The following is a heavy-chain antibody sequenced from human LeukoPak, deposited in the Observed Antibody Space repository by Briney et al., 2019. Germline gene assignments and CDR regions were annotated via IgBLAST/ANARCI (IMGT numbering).Heavy chain of an antibody. D-gene: IGHD3-22*01. V-gene: IGHV4-30-2*01. Sequence: PSETLSLTCAVSGGSISSGGYSWSWIRQPPGKGLEWIGYIYHSGSTYYNPSLKSRVTISVDRSKNQFSLKLSSVTAADTAVYYCARGGVVVRVSDAFDIWGQGTMVTVSS. J-gene: IGHJ3*02. CDR3: ARGGVVVRVSDAFDI. CDR2: IYHSGST. CDR1: GGSISSGGYS.